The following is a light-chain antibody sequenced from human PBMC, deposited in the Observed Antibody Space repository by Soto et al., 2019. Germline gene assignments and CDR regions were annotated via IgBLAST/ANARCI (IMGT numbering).Light chain of an antibody. CDR1: ETISTW. CDR3: LQYNDYSWT. CDR2: SSS. J-gene: IGKJ1*01. Sequence: DTQMTQSPCTLSASVGDRVTITCRASETISTWLAWYQQKPGQAPKLLIYSSSFLESGVPSRFSGSGSGTEFTLTISSLQPDDFATYYCLQYNDYSWTFGQGTKVQIK. V-gene: IGKV1-5*01.